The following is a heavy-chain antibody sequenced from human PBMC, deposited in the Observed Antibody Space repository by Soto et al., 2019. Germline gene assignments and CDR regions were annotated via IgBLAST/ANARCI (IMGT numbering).Heavy chain of an antibody. V-gene: IGHV4-59*08. J-gene: IGHJ6*02. CDR1: GGSISNSY. Sequence: QVQLQESGPGLVRPSETLSLTCTVSGGSISNSYWSWIRQSPGKGLEWIGYIYSSGSTNYKPSLKSRVTISVDTTKNQFSLKLTSLIAAHTAVYYCAKHSPPFFYGSGPRDVWGQGTTVTVSS. CDR2: IYSSGST. CDR3: AKHSPPFFYGSGPRDV. D-gene: IGHD3-10*01.